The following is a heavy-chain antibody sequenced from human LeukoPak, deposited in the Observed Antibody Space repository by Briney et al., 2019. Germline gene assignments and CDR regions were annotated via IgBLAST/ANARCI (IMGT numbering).Heavy chain of an antibody. V-gene: IGHV4-4*07. CDR3: ARGYSGAFDI. J-gene: IGHJ3*02. CDR2: VYSSGST. CDR1: GGSINSYY. Sequence: SETLSLTCTVSGGSINSYYWSWIRQPAGKGLEWIGRVYSSGSTNYIASLKSRVTVSVDTSKNQFSLKLSSVTAADTAVYYCARGYSGAFDIWGQGTMVTVSS. D-gene: IGHD2-15*01.